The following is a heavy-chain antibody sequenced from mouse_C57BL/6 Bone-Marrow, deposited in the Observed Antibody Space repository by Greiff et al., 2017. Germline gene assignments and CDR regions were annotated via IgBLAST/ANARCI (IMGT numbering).Heavy chain of an antibody. CDR3: ARQRLRKRGYAMDY. D-gene: IGHD1-1*01. CDR2: IYPRSGNT. J-gene: IGHJ4*01. V-gene: IGHV1-81*01. Sequence: VQLVESGAELARPGASVKLSCKASGYTFTSYGLSWVKQRTGQGLEWIGEIYPRSGNTYYNEKFKGKATLTADKSSSTAYMELRSLTSEDAAVYFCARQRLRKRGYAMDYWGQGTSVTVSS. CDR1: GYTFTSYG.